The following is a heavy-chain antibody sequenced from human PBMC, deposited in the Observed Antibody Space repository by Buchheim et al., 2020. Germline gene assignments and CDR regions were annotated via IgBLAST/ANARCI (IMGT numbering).Heavy chain of an antibody. V-gene: IGHV4-34*02. CDR3: NFIGVPASIS. D-gene: IGHD2-2*01. Sequence: QVQLQQWGAGLLKPSETLSLTCAVYGGSFSGYYWTWIRQPPGKGLEWIGEINHNGDTNYNPSLGSRVTISVDTSRNQFSLRLTSVTAADTAVYYCNFIGVPASISWGRGTL. J-gene: IGHJ4*02. CDR2: INHNGDT. CDR1: GGSFSGYY.